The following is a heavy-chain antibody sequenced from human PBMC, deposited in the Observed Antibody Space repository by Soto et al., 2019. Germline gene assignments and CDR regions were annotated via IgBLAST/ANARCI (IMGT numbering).Heavy chain of an antibody. CDR2: ISSTTNYI. CDR1: GFTFTRYS. V-gene: IGHV3-21*06. Sequence: PGGSLRLSCAASGFTFTRYSMNWVRQAPGKGLEWVSSISSTTNYIYYGDSMKGRFTISRDNAKNSLYLEMNGLRAEDTAVYYCARESEDLTSNFDCWGQGTRVTVSS. J-gene: IGHJ4*02. CDR3: ARESEDLTSNFDC.